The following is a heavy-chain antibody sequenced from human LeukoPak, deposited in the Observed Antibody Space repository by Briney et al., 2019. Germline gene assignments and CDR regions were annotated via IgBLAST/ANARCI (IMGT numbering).Heavy chain of an antibody. V-gene: IGHV4-34*01. CDR3: ASPEGYCSSTSCQGEFDY. CDR1: GGSFSGYY. CDR2: ISHNENT. J-gene: IGHJ4*02. D-gene: IGHD2-2*01. Sequence: PSETLSLTCAVYGGSFSGYYWNWIRQPPGKGLEWIGEISHNENTNYSPSLKSRVTISVDTSKNQFSLKLSSVTAADTAVYYCASPEGYCSSTSCQGEFDYWAREPWSPSPQ.